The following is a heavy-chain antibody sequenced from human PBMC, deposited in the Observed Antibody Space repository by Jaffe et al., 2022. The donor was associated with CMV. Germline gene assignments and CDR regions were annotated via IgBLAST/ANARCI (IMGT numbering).Heavy chain of an antibody. V-gene: IGHV3-7*04. CDR3: ARGYSGYVFFDY. J-gene: IGHJ4*02. CDR1: GFSFSNYW. CDR2: IKGDGGEK. Sequence: EVHLVESGGDLVQPGGSLRLSCAASGFSFSNYWMSWVRQAPGKGLEWVAYIKGDGGEKFHVDSVKGRFTISRDNAKNSLYLQMNSLRVEDTAVYHCARGYSGYVFFDYWGQGTLVTVSS. D-gene: IGHD5-12*01.